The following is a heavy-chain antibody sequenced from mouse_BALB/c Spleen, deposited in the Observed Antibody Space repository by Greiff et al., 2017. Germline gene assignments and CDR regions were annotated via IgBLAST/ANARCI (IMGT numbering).Heavy chain of an antibody. V-gene: IGHV8-11*01. CDR3: ARLYEEYFDY. CDR1: GFSLSTYGIG. CDR2: IWWNDNK. Sequence: QVTLKESGPGILQPSQTLSLTCSFSGFSLSTYGIGVGWIRQPSGKGLEWLAHIWWNDNKYYNTALKSRLTISKDTSNNQVFLKIASLDTADTATYYCARLYEEYFDYWGQGTTLTVSS. J-gene: IGHJ2*01. D-gene: IGHD1-1*01.